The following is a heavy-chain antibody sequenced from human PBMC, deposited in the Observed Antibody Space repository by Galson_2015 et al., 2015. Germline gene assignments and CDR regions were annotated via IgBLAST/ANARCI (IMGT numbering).Heavy chain of an antibody. CDR2: IWYDGSNK. V-gene: IGHV3-33*01. Sequence: SLRLSCAASGFTFSSYGMHWVRQAPGKGLEWVAVIWYDGSNKYYADSVKGRFTISRDNSKNTLYLQMNSLRAEDTAVYYCARDHGQWLKASHAFDIWGQGTMVTVSS. D-gene: IGHD6-19*01. J-gene: IGHJ3*02. CDR3: ARDHGQWLKASHAFDI. CDR1: GFTFSSYG.